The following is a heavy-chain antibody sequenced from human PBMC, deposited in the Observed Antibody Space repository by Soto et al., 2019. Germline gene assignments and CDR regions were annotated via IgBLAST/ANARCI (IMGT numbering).Heavy chain of an antibody. CDR2: IYYSGST. Sequence: SETLSLTCTVSGGSISCSSYYWGWIRQPPGKGLEWIGSIYYSGSTYYNPSLKSRVTISVDTSKNQFSLKLSSVTAADTAVYYCARQAEYYYYGMDVWGQGTTVTVSS. J-gene: IGHJ6*02. V-gene: IGHV4-39*01. CDR1: GGSISCSSYY. CDR3: ARQAEYYYYGMDV.